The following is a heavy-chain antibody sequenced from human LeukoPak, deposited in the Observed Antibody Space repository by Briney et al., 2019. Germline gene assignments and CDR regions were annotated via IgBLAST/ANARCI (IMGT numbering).Heavy chain of an antibody. D-gene: IGHD6-19*01. CDR2: ISWNSGRI. V-gene: IGHV3-9*01. CDR1: RFTFNDYA. CDR3: AKDSIAVAGTPSYFDY. J-gene: IGHJ4*02. Sequence: RRSLRPSCAASRFTFNDYAMHTVRQAPGKGLEWVSGISWNSGRIDYAYSVKGRFTISRDNAKNSLYLQMNSLRAEDTALYYCAKDSIAVAGTPSYFDYWGQGTLVTVSS.